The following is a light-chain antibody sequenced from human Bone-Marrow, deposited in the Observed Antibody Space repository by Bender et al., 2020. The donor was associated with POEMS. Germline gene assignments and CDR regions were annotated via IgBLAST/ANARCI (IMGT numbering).Light chain of an antibody. CDR3: SSYTAYTTLV. V-gene: IGLV2-14*01. Sequence: SALTQPASVSGSPGQSITISFTGTSSDVGGYNYVSWYQQQPGKAPKLMIYDVSNRPSGVSNRFSGSKSGNTASLTISGLQAEDEADYYCSSYTAYTTLVFGGGTKVTVL. CDR2: DVS. J-gene: IGLJ3*02. CDR1: SSDVGGYNY.